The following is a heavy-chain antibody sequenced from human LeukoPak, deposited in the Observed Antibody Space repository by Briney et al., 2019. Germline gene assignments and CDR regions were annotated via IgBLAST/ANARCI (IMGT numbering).Heavy chain of an antibody. V-gene: IGHV3-74*01. CDR2: INTDGSTT. CDR3: ARDTYDTSGYYYGPFDY. J-gene: IGHJ4*02. D-gene: IGHD3-22*01. Sequence: GGSLRLSCAASGFTFRNYWMHWVRQAPGKGLVWVSHINTDGSTTTYADSVKGRFTISRDNAKNTLYLQMHSLRAEDTAVYYCARDTYDTSGYYYGPFDYWGQGTLVTVSS. CDR1: GFTFRNYW.